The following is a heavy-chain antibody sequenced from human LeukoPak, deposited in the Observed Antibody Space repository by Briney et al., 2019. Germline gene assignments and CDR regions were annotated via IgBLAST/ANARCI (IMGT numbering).Heavy chain of an antibody. Sequence: AAVKVSCKASGYTFTSYYMHWVRQAPGQGLEWMGIINPSGGSTSYAQKFQSRVTMTRDMSTSTVYMELSSLRSEDTGVYYCARESREIAVAGEDYWGQGTLATVSS. CDR1: GYTFTSYY. J-gene: IGHJ4*02. CDR2: INPSGGST. CDR3: ARESREIAVAGEDY. D-gene: IGHD6-19*01. V-gene: IGHV1-46*01.